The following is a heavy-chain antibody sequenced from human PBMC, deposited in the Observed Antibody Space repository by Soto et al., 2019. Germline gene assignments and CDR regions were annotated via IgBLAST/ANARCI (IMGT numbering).Heavy chain of an antibody. Sequence: QVQLVESGGGVVQPGRSLRLSCAASGFTFSIYSFHWVRQAPGKGLEWVAVISYDGSNKYYADSVKGRFTISRDNSKITLYLQMNSLRAEDTAIYYCATPKAEYSSSSSFDYWGQGTLLAVSS. V-gene: IGHV3-30-3*01. CDR3: ATPKAEYSSSSSFDY. CDR1: GFTFSIYS. D-gene: IGHD6-6*01. J-gene: IGHJ4*02. CDR2: ISYDGSNK.